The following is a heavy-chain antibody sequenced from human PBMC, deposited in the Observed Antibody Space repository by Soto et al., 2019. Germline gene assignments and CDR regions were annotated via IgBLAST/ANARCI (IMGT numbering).Heavy chain of an antibody. CDR1: GGTFSSYA. Sequence: QVQLVQSGAEVKKPGSSVKVSCKASGGTFSSYAISWVRQAPGQGREWMGGIIPIFGTANYAQKFQGRVTITADKSTSTAYMELSSLRSEDTAVYYCARVGRYSGYDFPYYYGMDVWGQGTTVTVSS. CDR2: IIPIFGTA. CDR3: ARVGRYSGYDFPYYYGMDV. D-gene: IGHD5-12*01. V-gene: IGHV1-69*06. J-gene: IGHJ6*02.